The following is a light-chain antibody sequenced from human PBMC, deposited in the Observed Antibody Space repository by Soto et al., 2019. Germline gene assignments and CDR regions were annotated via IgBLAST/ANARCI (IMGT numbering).Light chain of an antibody. J-gene: IGKJ3*01. Sequence: DIQMTQSPSSLSASVGARVSITCQASQDIRTSLSWFQQKPGRAPKNLIYGASNLETGGPSRIRGSGSGTDFTFTIISLQPEDIATDYCQQYDNLPPFTFGPGTKVDIK. CDR2: GAS. V-gene: IGKV1-33*01. CDR1: QDIRTS. CDR3: QQYDNLPPFT.